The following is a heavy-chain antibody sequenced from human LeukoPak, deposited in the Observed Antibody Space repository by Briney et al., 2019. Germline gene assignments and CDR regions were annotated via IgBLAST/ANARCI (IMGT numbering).Heavy chain of an antibody. CDR1: GVSINNYY. Sequence: PSETLSLTCTVSGVSINNYYWSSIRQPPGKGLEWIGYIHYSGTTNYNPSLKSRVTISLDTSKNQFSLKLSSVSAAGTALYYCARALFYGDPAGDYWGQGTLVSVSS. CDR3: ARALFYGDPAGDY. CDR2: IHYSGTT. V-gene: IGHV4-59*01. D-gene: IGHD4-17*01. J-gene: IGHJ4*02.